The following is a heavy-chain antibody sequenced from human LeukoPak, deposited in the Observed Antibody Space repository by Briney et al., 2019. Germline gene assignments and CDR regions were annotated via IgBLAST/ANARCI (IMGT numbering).Heavy chain of an antibody. Sequence: GGSLRLSCAASGFTFSDYSINWVRQAPGKGLEWVSYISTSSSYIYYADSVKGRLTISRDNAKNSMYLQMNSLRAEDTAVYYCARSSERYYYGLDVWGRGTTVTVSS. CDR1: GFTFSDYS. V-gene: IGHV3-21*01. J-gene: IGHJ6*02. CDR3: ARSSERYYYGLDV. CDR2: ISTSSSYI.